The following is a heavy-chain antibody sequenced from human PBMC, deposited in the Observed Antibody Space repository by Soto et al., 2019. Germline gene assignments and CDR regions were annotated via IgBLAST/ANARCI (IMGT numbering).Heavy chain of an antibody. V-gene: IGHV1-69*13. J-gene: IGHJ6*02. CDR2: IIPIFGTA. Sequence: ASVKVSCKASGGTFISYAISWVRQAPGQGLEWMGGIIPIFGTANYAQKFQGRVTITADESTSTAYMELSSLRSEDTAVYYCARTIVVVPAAMGTHGIIPRDVWGQGTTVTVSS. D-gene: IGHD2-2*01. CDR3: ARTIVVVPAAMGTHGIIPRDV. CDR1: GGTFISYA.